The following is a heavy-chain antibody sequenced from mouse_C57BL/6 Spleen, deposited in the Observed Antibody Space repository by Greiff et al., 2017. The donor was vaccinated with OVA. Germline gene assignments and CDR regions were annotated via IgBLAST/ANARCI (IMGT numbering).Heavy chain of an antibody. CDR3: AEGGFLYAMDY. J-gene: IGHJ4*01. CDR1: GYSFTSYY. Sequence: QVQLQQSGPELVKPGASVKISCKASGYSFTSYYIHWVKQRPGQGLEWIGWIYPGSGNTKYNEKFKGKATLTADTSSSTAYMQLSSLTSEDSAVYYCAEGGFLYAMDYWGQGTSVTVSS. CDR2: IYPGSGNT. V-gene: IGHV1-66*01.